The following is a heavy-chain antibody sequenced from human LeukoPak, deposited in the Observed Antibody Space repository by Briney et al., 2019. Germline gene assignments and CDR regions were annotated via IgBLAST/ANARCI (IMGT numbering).Heavy chain of an antibody. D-gene: IGHD3-10*01. Sequence: KPSGTLSLTCAVSGGSISSSNWWNWIRQPPGKGLEWIGEIYHSGSTNYNPSLKSRVTISVDKSKNQFSLKLSSVTAADTAVYYCVRTSRIGYGSGNYYYYFDYWGQGTLVTVSS. CDR2: IYHSGST. CDR3: VRTSRIGYGSGNYYYYFDY. J-gene: IGHJ4*02. V-gene: IGHV4-4*02. CDR1: GGSISSSNW.